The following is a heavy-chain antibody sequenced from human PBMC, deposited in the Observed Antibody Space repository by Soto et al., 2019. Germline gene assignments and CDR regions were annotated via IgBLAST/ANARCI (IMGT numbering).Heavy chain of an antibody. CDR3: ARASAAGNWFDP. CDR2: MNPNSGNT. Sequence: QVQLVQSGAEVKKPGASVKVSCKASGYTFTSYDINWVRQATGQGLEWIGWMNPNSGNTGYAQKFQGRVTMTSSTSISTAYRELSSLRSEDTAVYYCARASAAGNWFDPWGQAILATVSS. J-gene: IGHJ5*02. V-gene: IGHV1-8*01. D-gene: IGHD6-13*01. CDR1: GYTFTSYD.